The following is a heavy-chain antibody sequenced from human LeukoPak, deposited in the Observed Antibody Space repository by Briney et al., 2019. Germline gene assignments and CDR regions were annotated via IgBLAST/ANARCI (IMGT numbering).Heavy chain of an antibody. D-gene: IGHD3-3*01. CDR3: ARHSGGGTSSTGDFWSGSYYYYYMDV. J-gene: IGHJ6*03. CDR1: GGSFSGYY. Sequence: SETLSLTCAVYGGSFSGYYWSWIRQPPGKGLEWIGYIYYSGSTNYNPSLKSRVTISVDTSKNQFSLKLSSVTAADTAVYYCARHSGGGTSSTGDFWSGSYYYYYMDVWGKGTTVTVSS. V-gene: IGHV4-59*08. CDR2: IYYSGST.